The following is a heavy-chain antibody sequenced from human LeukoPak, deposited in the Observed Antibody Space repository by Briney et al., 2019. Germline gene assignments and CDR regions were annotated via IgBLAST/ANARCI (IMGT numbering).Heavy chain of an antibody. V-gene: IGHV3-48*02. CDR3: AKSESGYNDYVSGGFDY. D-gene: IGHD5-12*01. J-gene: IGHJ4*02. CDR1: GFTFSSYS. Sequence: GGSLRLSCAASGFTFSSYSMSWVRQAPGKGLEWVSYISSSSSTIYYADSVKGRFTISRDNAKNSLYLQMNSLRDEDTAVYYCAKSESGYNDYVSGGFDYWGQGTLVTVSS. CDR2: ISSSSSTI.